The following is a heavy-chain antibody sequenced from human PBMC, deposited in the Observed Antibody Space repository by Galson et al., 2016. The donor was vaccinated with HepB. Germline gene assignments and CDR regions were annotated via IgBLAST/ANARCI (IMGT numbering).Heavy chain of an antibody. D-gene: IGHD6-13*01. CDR3: ARNPDSSTWYMSWYFDL. Sequence: SLRLSCAASGFNFNNYTINWVRQAPGKGLEWISYISSGSSIIYYADSVRGRFTISRDSAKNSVYLQMNSLRDEDTAVYYCARNPDSSTWYMSWYFDLWGRGTRVTVSS. CDR2: ISSGSSII. V-gene: IGHV3-48*02. CDR1: GFNFNNYT. J-gene: IGHJ2*01.